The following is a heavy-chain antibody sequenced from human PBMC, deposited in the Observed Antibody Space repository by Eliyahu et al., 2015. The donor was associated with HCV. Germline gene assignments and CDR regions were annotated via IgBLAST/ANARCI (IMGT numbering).Heavy chain of an antibody. CDR3: AKGIYDNSGSPVSRFDH. V-gene: IGHV3-23*01. J-gene: IGHJ4*02. Sequence: DSVKGRFTISRDNSENTLYLQMTSLRAEDTAVYYCAKGIYDNSGSPVSRFDHWGQGTLVTVSS. D-gene: IGHD3-22*01.